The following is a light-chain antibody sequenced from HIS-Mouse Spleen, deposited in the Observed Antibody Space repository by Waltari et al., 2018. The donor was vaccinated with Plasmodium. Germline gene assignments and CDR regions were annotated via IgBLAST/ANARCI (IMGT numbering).Light chain of an antibody. Sequence: SYELTQPPSVSVSPGQTARITCSGDALPKKYAYWYQQKSGQAPVLVIYEDSKRPSGSPERCSGSSSGTMATFSGAQVEDEADYYCYSTDSSGNHSRVFGGGTKLTVL. V-gene: IGLV3-10*01. J-gene: IGLJ3*02. CDR3: YSTDSSGNHSRV. CDR1: ALPKKY. CDR2: EDS.